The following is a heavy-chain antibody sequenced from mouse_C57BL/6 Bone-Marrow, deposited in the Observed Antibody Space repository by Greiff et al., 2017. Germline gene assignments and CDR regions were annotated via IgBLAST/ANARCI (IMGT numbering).Heavy chain of an antibody. V-gene: IGHV1-55*01. Sequence: QVQLQQPGAELVKPGASVKMSCKASGYTFTSYWITWVKQRPGQGLEWIGDIYPGSGSTNYNEKFKSQATLTVDTSSSTAYMQLSSLTSEDSAVYSCARECYYGSRGDYWGQGTSVTVSS. J-gene: IGHJ4*01. D-gene: IGHD1-1*01. CDR1: GYTFTSYW. CDR3: ARECYYGSRGDY. CDR2: IYPGSGST.